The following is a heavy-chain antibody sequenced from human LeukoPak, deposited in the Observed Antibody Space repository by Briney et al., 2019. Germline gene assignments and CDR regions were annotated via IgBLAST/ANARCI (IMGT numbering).Heavy chain of an antibody. Sequence: GASVKVSCKASGYTFTSYGISWVRQAPGQGLEWMGWISAYNGNTNYAQKLQGRVTMTTDTSTSTAYMELRSLRSDDTAVYYCARYLTDCSSTSCYNWFDPWGQGTLVTVSS. V-gene: IGHV1-18*01. D-gene: IGHD2-2*01. J-gene: IGHJ5*02. CDR3: ARYLTDCSSTSCYNWFDP. CDR2: ISAYNGNT. CDR1: GYTFTSYG.